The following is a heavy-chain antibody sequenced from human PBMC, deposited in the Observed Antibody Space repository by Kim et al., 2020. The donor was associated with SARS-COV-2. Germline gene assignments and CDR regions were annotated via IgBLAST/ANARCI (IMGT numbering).Heavy chain of an antibody. V-gene: IGHV3-21*01. CDR2: SI. Sequence: SIYYADSVKGRLTISRDNAKNSLYLQMNSLRAEDTAVYYCARGAPTLPDYWGQGTLVTVSS. J-gene: IGHJ4*02. CDR3: ARGAPTLPDY.